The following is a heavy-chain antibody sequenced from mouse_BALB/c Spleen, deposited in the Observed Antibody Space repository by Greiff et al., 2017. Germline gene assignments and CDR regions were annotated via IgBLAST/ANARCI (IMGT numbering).Heavy chain of an antibody. D-gene: IGHD2-1*01. CDR2: INPSTGYT. CDR1: GYTFTSYW. V-gene: IGHV1-7*01. J-gene: IGHJ1*01. Sequence: VQLQQSGAELAKPGASVKMSCKASGYTFTSYWMHWVKQRPGQGLEWIGYINPSTGYTEYNQKFKDKATLTADKSSSTAYMQLSSLTSEDSAVYYCAKGYYGNYEENWYFDVWGAGTTVTVSS. CDR3: AKGYYGNYEENWYFDV.